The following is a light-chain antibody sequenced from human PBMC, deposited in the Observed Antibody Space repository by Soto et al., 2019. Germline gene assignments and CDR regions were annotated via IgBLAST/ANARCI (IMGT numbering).Light chain of an antibody. Sequence: EVVMTQSPATLSVSPGERATLSCRASQSVSSNLAWYQQKPGQVPRLLIYGASTRATGIPARFSGSGSGTAFTLTISSLQSEDFAVYYCQQSYSTPQTFGQGTKVEIK. V-gene: IGKV3-15*01. J-gene: IGKJ1*01. CDR3: QQSYSTPQT. CDR2: GAS. CDR1: QSVSSN.